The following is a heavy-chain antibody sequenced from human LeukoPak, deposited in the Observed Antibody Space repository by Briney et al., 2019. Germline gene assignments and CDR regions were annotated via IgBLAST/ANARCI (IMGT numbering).Heavy chain of an antibody. CDR1: GFTFSSYS. D-gene: IGHD3-10*01. CDR3: ASETFYMVRGPH. CDR2: ISSSSSTI. Sequence: GGSLRLSCAASGFTFSSYSMNWVRQAPGKGLEWVSYISSSSSTIYYADSVKGRFTISRDNAKNSLYLQMNSLRAEDTAVYYCASETFYMVRGPHWGQGTLVTVSS. J-gene: IGHJ4*02. V-gene: IGHV3-48*01.